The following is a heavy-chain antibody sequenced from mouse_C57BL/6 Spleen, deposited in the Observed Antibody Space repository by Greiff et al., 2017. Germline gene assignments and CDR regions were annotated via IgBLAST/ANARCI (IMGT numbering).Heavy chain of an antibody. J-gene: IGHJ4*01. CDR3: AKRNYDYGYAMDY. CDR1: GFTFSSYA. D-gene: IGHD2-4*01. CDR2: ISDGGSYT. Sequence: EVMLVESGGGLVKPGGSLKLSCAASGFTFSSYAMSWVRQTPEKRLEWVATISDGGSYTYYPDNVKGRFTISRDNAKNNLYLQMSHLKSEDTAMYYCAKRNYDYGYAMDYWGQGTSVTVSS. V-gene: IGHV5-4*03.